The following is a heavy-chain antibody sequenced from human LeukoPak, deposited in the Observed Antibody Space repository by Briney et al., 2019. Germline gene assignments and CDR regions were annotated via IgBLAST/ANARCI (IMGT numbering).Heavy chain of an antibody. D-gene: IGHD5-18*01. Sequence: SEPLSLTCTVSGGSISGYYWSWIRQPAGEGLEWIGLIYSSGSTNYNPSLESRVTMSVDTSKHQFSLKLTSVTAADTAVYHCARDMHSFGYYFDYWGQGILVTVSS. J-gene: IGHJ4*02. CDR2: IYSSGST. V-gene: IGHV4-4*07. CDR3: ARDMHSFGYYFDY. CDR1: GGSISGYY.